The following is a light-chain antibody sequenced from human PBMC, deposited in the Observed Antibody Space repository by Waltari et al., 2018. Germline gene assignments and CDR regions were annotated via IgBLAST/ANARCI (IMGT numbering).Light chain of an antibody. CDR2: KAS. CDR3: LQYNSYSWT. Sequence: DIQMTQSPSTLSASVGDRVTIACLASQSISGWLAWYQQKPGKAPNLLISKASSLQTGVPSRFNGSGSGTEFTLTINTLQPDDFATYHCLQYNSYSWTFGQGTKVEIK. V-gene: IGKV1-5*03. CDR1: QSISGW. J-gene: IGKJ1*01.